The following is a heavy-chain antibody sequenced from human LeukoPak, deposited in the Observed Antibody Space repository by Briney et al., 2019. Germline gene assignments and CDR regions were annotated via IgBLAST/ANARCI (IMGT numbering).Heavy chain of an antibody. CDR3: AKVGYYGSGRGYFDY. CDR1: GFTFSSYA. D-gene: IGHD3-10*01. Sequence: GGSLRLSCAASGFTFSSYAMSWVRQAPGKGLEWVSAISGSGGSTYYADSVKGRFTISRDNSQNTLYLQMHSLRAEDTAVYYCAKVGYYGSGRGYFDYWGQGTLVTVSS. V-gene: IGHV3-23*01. J-gene: IGHJ4*02. CDR2: ISGSGGST.